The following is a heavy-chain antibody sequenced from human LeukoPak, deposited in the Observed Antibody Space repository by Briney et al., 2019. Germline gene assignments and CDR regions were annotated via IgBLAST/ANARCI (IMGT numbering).Heavy chain of an antibody. CDR3: ARGRAARPWYYYYYMDV. D-gene: IGHD6-6*01. J-gene: IGHJ6*03. CDR2: INHSGST. V-gene: IGHV4-34*01. Sequence: SETLSLTCAVYGGSFSGYYWSWIRQPPGKGLEWIGEINHSGSTNYNPSLKSRVTISVDTSKNQFSLKLGSVTAADTAVYYCARGRAARPWYYYYYMDVWGKGTTVTVSS. CDR1: GGSFSGYY.